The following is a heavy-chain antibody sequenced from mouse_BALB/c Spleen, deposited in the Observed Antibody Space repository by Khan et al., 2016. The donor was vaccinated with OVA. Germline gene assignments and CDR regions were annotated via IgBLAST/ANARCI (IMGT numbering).Heavy chain of an antibody. J-gene: IGHJ2*01. CDR3: ARVYGGDFDY. V-gene: IGHV3-2*02. Sequence: EVKLLESGPGLVKPSQSLSLTCTATGYSITSDYAWNWIRQFPGNKLEWMGYISYSGNTKYNPSLKRRISITRDTSKNQFFLQLNSVTIEDTAAYYCARVYGGDFDYWGQGTTLTVSS. D-gene: IGHD1-1*01. CDR2: ISYSGNT. CDR1: GYSITSDYA.